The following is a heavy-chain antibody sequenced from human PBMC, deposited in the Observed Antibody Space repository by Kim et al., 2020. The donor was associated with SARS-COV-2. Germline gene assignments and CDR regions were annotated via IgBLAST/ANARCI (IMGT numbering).Heavy chain of an antibody. D-gene: IGHD4-17*01. Sequence: GGSLRLSCAASGFTFSNAWMSWVRQAPGKGLEWVGRIKSKTDGGTTDYAAPVKGRFTISRDDSKNTLYLQMNSLKTEDTAVYYCTTDPPDDYGEDDYWGQGTLVTGSS. CDR3: TTDPPDDYGEDDY. CDR2: IKSKTDGGTT. V-gene: IGHV3-15*01. J-gene: IGHJ4*02. CDR1: GFTFSNAW.